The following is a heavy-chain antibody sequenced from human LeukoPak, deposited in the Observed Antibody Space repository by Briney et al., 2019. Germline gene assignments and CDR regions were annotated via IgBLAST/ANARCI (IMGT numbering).Heavy chain of an antibody. CDR2: IIGSGGTT. D-gene: IGHD6-13*01. Sequence: TGGSPRLSCAASGFTFSSYDMNWIRQAPGKGLEWVSSIIGSGGTTYYADSVKGRFTVSRDNPKNTLYLQMHSLRVEDTAVYYCAKDASYSSSWYGLDYWGQGTLVTVSS. CDR3: AKDASYSSSWYGLDY. V-gene: IGHV3-23*01. J-gene: IGHJ4*02. CDR1: GFTFSSYD.